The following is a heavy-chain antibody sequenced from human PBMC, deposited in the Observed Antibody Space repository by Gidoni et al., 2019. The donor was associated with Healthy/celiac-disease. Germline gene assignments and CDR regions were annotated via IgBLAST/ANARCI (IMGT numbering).Heavy chain of an antibody. CDR1: GFSLSTSGVG. Sequence: QITLKESGPTLVKPTQTLTLTCTFSGFSLSTSGVGVGWIRQPPGKALEWLALIYWDDDKRYSPSLKSRLTITKDTSKNQVVLTMTNMDPVDTATYYCAHTSLITMVRGVRYYFDYWGQGTLVTVSS. CDR3: AHTSLITMVRGVRYYFDY. V-gene: IGHV2-5*02. D-gene: IGHD3-10*01. CDR2: IYWDDDK. J-gene: IGHJ4*02.